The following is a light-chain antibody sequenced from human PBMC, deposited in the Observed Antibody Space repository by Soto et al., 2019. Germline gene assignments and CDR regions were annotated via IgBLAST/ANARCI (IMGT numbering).Light chain of an antibody. CDR1: QSMSTY. CDR3: QQSYITPYT. Sequence: DIEMTQSPSSLSASVGDSVTITCRASQSMSTYLNWYQQKPGKAPKLLIYAASSLQSGVPSRFSGSASGTDFTLTISSLQPEDFATYYCQQSYITPYTFGQGTKLEIK. V-gene: IGKV1-39*01. CDR2: AAS. J-gene: IGKJ2*01.